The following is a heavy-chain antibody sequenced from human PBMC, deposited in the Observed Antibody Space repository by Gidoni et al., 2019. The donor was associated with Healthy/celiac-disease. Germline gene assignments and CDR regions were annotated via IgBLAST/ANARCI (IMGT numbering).Heavy chain of an antibody. CDR2: ISSSSSYI. J-gene: IGHJ6*02. D-gene: IGHD3-16*01. CDR3: ARWGPTHETYPNYYYYGMDV. Sequence: EVKLVESGGGLVKPGGSLRLSCAASGCTFSSYSMHWVRQAPGKGLVGVSSISSSSSYIYYADSVKGRFTISRDNAKNSLYLQMNSLRAEDTAVYYCARWGPTHETYPNYYYYGMDVWGQGTTVTVSS. CDR1: GCTFSSYS. V-gene: IGHV3-21*01.